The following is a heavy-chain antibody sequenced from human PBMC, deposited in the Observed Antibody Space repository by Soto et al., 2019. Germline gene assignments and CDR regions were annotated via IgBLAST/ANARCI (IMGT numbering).Heavy chain of an antibody. Sequence: GESLRISCKDSGSSFATYWIRWVRQMPGKGLEWMGRIDPSDSYTNYSPSFQGHVTISADKSISTAYLQWSSLNASDTAMYYWASQTPDSSGYVDYWGQGTLVTVSS. D-gene: IGHD3-22*01. CDR2: IDPSDSYT. CDR1: GSSFATYW. CDR3: ASQTPDSSGYVDY. V-gene: IGHV5-10-1*01. J-gene: IGHJ4*02.